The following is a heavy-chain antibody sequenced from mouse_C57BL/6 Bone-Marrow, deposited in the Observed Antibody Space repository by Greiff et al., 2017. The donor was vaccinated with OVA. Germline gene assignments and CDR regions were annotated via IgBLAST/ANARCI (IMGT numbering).Heavy chain of an antibody. J-gene: IGHJ3*01. Sequence: QVQLQQSGAELVKPGASVKISCKASGYAFSSYWMNWVKQRPGKGLEWIGPIYPGDGDTNYNGKFKGKATLTADKSSSTAYMQLSSLTSEDSAVYYSARTPEYDGSSPFAYWGQGTLVTVSA. V-gene: IGHV1-80*01. CDR1: GYAFSSYW. CDR2: IYPGDGDT. CDR3: ARTPEYDGSSPFAY. D-gene: IGHD1-1*01.